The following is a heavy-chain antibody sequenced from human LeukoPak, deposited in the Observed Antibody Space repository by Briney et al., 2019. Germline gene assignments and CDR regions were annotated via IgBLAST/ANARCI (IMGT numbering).Heavy chain of an antibody. D-gene: IGHD3-22*01. CDR2: IDWDGGTT. V-gene: IGHV3-43D*03. CDR1: GFTFDDYA. Sequence: GGSLRLSCAASGFTFDDYAMYWVRQAPGKGLEWVSFIDWDGGTTYYADSVKGRFTISRDNSKNSLYLQMNSLRAEDTALYYCAKVTDSSGYGWCDYWGQGNLVRVSS. CDR3: AKVTDSSGYGWCDY. J-gene: IGHJ4*02.